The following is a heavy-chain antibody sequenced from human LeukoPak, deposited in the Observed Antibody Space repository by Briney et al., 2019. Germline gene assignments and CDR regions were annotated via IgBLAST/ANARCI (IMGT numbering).Heavy chain of an antibody. D-gene: IGHD6-13*01. Sequence: ASVKVSCKASGYTFTSYDINWVRQATGQGREWMGWMNPNSGNTGYAQKFQGRVTMTRNTSISTAYMELSSLRSEDTAVYYCARGTLSSSWYNGYNWFDPWGQGTLVTVSS. V-gene: IGHV1-8*01. CDR2: MNPNSGNT. CDR1: GYTFTSYD. J-gene: IGHJ5*02. CDR3: ARGTLSSSWYNGYNWFDP.